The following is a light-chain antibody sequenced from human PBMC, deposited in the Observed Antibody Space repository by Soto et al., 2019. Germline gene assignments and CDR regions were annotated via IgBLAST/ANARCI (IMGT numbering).Light chain of an antibody. CDR2: DTS. CDR1: QGIGDT. J-gene: IGKJ4*01. Sequence: EIIMTQSPATLSVSPGEGVTLSCRASQGIGDTLAWYQHKPGQTPRLLIYDTSTSATGVPARFSGSRSGTDVTLTINSLQSDDFAVYYCQRYNNCPLTFGGGTKV. CDR3: QRYNNCPLT. V-gene: IGKV3-15*01.